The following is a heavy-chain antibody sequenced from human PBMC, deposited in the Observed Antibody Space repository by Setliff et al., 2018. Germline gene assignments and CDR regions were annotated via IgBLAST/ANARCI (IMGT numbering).Heavy chain of an antibody. Sequence: ASVKVSCKASGYTSINYGISWVRQAPGQGLEWMGWITNYNGKTDYAQKFQDRVILTTDTSTNTAYMELRNLRPDDKAIYYCATRTPVTFSGVVTTVWGQGSLVTVSS. CDR1: GYTSINYG. D-gene: IGHD3-3*01. V-gene: IGHV1-18*01. CDR2: ITNYNGKT. J-gene: IGHJ4*02. CDR3: ATRTPVTFSGVVTTV.